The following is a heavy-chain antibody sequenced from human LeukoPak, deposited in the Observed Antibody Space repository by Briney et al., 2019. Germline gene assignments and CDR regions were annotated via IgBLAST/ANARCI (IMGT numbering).Heavy chain of an antibody. CDR2: IRFDGTIK. CDR1: GYTFSSYG. CDR3: AKGPIPCSSTSCPRSAFDI. J-gene: IGHJ3*02. V-gene: IGHV3-30*02. Sequence: GGSLRLSCAASGYTFSSYGIHWVRQAPGKGLEWVAFIRFDGTIKDYADSVKGRFTISRDNSKNTLNLLMNSLRAEDTAMYYCAKGPIPCSSTSCPRSAFDIWGQGTMVTVSS. D-gene: IGHD2-2*01.